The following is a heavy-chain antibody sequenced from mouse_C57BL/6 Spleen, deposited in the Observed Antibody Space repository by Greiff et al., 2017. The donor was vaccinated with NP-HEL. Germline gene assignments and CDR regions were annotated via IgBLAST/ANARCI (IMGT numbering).Heavy chain of an antibody. CDR3: ASRYGSSPYWYFDV. D-gene: IGHD1-1*01. CDR2: IRNKANGYTT. CDR1: GFTFTDYY. V-gene: IGHV7-3*01. Sequence: EVKLMESGGGLVQPGGSLSLSCAASGFTFTDYYMSWVRQPPGKALEWLGFIRNKANGYTTEYSASVKGRFTISRDNSQSILYLQMNALRAEDSATYYCASRYGSSPYWYFDVWGTGTTVTVSS. J-gene: IGHJ1*03.